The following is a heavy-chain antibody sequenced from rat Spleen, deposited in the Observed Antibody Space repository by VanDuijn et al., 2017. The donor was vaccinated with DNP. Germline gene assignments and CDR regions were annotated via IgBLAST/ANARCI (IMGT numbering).Heavy chain of an antibody. V-gene: IGHV5S13*01. Sequence: EVQLVASGGGLVQPGGSLKLSCAASGFTFSDYDMSWVRQAPTKGLEWIATISTGGGNTYHRDSVKGRFTIPRDDAKNTQYLQMDSLRSEDTATYYCARRNYNYDVMDAWGQGASVTVSS. CDR3: ARRNYNYDVMDA. D-gene: IGHD1-8*01. J-gene: IGHJ4*01. CDR1: GFTFSDYD. CDR2: ISTGGGNT.